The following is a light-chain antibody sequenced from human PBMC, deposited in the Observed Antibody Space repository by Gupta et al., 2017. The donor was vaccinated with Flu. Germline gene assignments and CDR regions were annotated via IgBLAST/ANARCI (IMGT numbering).Light chain of an antibody. CDR3: QQSYGLPYT. CDR2: DAS. V-gene: IGKV1-39*01. J-gene: IGKJ4*01. Sequence: DIHLTQSPPFLSASVGDTVTISCRASRGIVAELNWYQQRPGQPPKLLMHDASILESGVPSRFSGTRTGADFTLTINGLQPEDFATYYCQQSYGLPYTFGGWTKMEVK. CDR1: RGIVAE.